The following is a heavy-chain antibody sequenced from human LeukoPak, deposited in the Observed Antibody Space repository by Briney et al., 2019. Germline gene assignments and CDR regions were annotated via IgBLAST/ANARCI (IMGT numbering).Heavy chain of an antibody. D-gene: IGHD3-22*01. V-gene: IGHV3-53*01. CDR3: ARDASFGDSSGYRAY. CDR1: GFTVSSNY. CDR2: IYSGGST. Sequence: GGSLRLSCAASGFTVSSNYMSWVRQAPGKGLEWVSVIYSGGSTYYADSVKGRFTISRDNSKNTLYLQMNSLRAEDTAVYYCARDASFGDSSGYRAYWGQGTLVTVSS. J-gene: IGHJ4*02.